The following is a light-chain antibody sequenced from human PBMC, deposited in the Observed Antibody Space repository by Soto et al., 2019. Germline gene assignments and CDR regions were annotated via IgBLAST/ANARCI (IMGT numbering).Light chain of an antibody. Sequence: QSVLTQPPSASGSPGQSVTISCTGTKSDIGVYEFVSWYQHHPGKAPRLIIYEVVQRPSGVPDRFSGSQSGNTASLTVSGLQAADEADYFCKSYAGSNTYVFGSGTKVTVL. CDR1: KSDIGVYEF. CDR2: EVV. CDR3: KSYAGSNTYV. J-gene: IGLJ1*01. V-gene: IGLV2-8*01.